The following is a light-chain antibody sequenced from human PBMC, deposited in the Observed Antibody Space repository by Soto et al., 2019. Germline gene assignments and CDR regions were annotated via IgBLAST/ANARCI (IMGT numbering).Light chain of an antibody. J-gene: IGKJ1*01. CDR2: LAS. CDR3: MQALQTPRT. V-gene: IGKV2-28*01. CDR1: QSLQHNNGNTL. Sequence: EIVMTQSXXSXXVTPGEPASISCKSSQSLQHNNGNTLLDWYMQKPGQSPQLLIYLASRRAPGAPDRVSGSGSGTDFTLRISTVEADDAAIYYCMQALQTPRTFGQGTKLEI.